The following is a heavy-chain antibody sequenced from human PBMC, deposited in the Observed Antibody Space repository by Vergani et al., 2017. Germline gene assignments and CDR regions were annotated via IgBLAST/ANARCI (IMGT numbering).Heavy chain of an antibody. J-gene: IGHJ4*02. D-gene: IGHD2-2*01. V-gene: IGHV1-8*01. CDR1: GYTFTSYD. CDR2: MNPNSGNT. Sequence: QVQLVQSGAEVKKPGASVKVSCKASGYTFTSYDINWVRQATGQGLEWMGWMNPNSGNTGYAQKFQGRVTMTRKTSISTAYMELRSLRSEDTAVDYGAIATRGVSDIVVVPAGMSPGTARPYCFDYWGQGTLVTVSS. CDR3: AIATRGVSDIVVVPAGMSPGTARPYCFDY.